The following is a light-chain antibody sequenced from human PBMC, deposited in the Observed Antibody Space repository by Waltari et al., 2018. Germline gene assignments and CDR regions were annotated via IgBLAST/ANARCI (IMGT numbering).Light chain of an antibody. CDR2: ATS. CDR3: QQSYSLFT. V-gene: IGKV1-39*01. J-gene: IGKJ3*01. Sequence: DIQMTQSPSSLSASVGDTVSISCRASQRVSNYLNWYQQKPGKAPKLLIYATSSLRSGVPSRFSGSGSGTDFTLTISSLQPEDFATYYCQQSYSLFTFGPGTKVDMK. CDR1: QRVSNY.